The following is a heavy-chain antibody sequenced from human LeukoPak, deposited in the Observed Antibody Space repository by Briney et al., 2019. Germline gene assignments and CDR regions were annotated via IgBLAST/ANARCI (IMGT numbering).Heavy chain of an antibody. CDR3: TRSRSINYGDYGWFFY. Sequence: SETLFLTCTVSGGSISKYYWSWIRQSPGKGLEWIGYIYYSGSTIYNPSLKSRVTISVDTSKNQFSLNLTSVTAADTAVYFCTRSRSINYGDYGWFFYWGQGTLVTVS. CDR1: GGSISKYY. D-gene: IGHD4-17*01. CDR2: IYYSGST. V-gene: IGHV4-59*08. J-gene: IGHJ4*02.